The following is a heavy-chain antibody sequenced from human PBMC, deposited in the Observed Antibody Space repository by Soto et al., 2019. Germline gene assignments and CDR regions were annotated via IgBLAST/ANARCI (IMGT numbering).Heavy chain of an antibody. Sequence: ASGKVCCKGAGYTFTGYYIHWVRQTPGQGPEWMGEISPQTGGTKYAQKYQGRVTMTRDTSITTVYMELSNLSPDDTAVYYCGRGRSGELVIFYWGQGTLVTVPQ. J-gene: IGHJ4*02. V-gene: IGHV1-2*02. CDR3: GRGRSGELVIFY. CDR2: ISPQTGGT. CDR1: GYTFTGYY. D-gene: IGHD1-26*01.